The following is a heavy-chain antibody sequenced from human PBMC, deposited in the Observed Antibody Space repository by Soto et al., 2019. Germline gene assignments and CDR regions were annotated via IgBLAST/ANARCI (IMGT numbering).Heavy chain of an antibody. D-gene: IGHD3-3*01. V-gene: IGHV1-69*06. CDR3: ARVNDFAYYYYGMDV. CDR2: IIPIFGTA. Sequence: SVKVSCKASGCTISSYAISWVRQAPGQGLEWMGGIIPIFGTANYAQKFQGRVTITADTSTSTAYMELSSLRSEDSAVYYCARVNDFAYYYYGMDVWGQGTTVTVSS. CDR1: GCTISSYA. J-gene: IGHJ6*02.